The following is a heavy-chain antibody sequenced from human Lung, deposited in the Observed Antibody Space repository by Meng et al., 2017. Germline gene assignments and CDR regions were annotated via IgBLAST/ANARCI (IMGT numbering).Heavy chain of an antibody. J-gene: IGHJ4*02. CDR1: GGSLSDSY. V-gene: IGHV4-34*01. D-gene: IGHD4-11*01. CDR2: INHSGST. CDR3: ARGPTTMAHDFDY. Sequence: VQPPPWGAGLLQPSETLSLTCVVSGGSLSDSYWSWSRQPPGKGLEWIGEINHSGSTNYNPSLECRATISVDTSQNNLSLKLSSVTAADSAVYYCARGPTTMAHDFDYWGQGTLVTVSS.